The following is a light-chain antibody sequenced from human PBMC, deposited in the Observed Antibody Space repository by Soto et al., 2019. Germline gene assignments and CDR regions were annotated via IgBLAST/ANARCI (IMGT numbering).Light chain of an antibody. CDR1: QSVSIY. CDR3: QQHNSYPLT. J-gene: IGKJ4*01. CDR2: AAS. Sequence: IQLTQSPSSLSASVGDRVTITCRASQSVSIYLAWYQQTPGKAPKLLIYAASTLQTGVPSRFSGSGSGTDFTLTISSLQSEDFATYYCQQHNSYPLTFGRGTKVDI. V-gene: IGKV1-9*01.